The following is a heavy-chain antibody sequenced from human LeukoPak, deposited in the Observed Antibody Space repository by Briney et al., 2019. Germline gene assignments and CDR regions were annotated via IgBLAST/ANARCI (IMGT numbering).Heavy chain of an antibody. CDR2: MYYRGNT. D-gene: IGHD3-16*02. CDR3: ARFHDYVWGSYRRSFDY. Sequence: SETLSLTCTVSGGSISTITYYWGWIRQPPGKGLEWVGHMYYRGNTFYNPSLKSRVTISVDTSKNQFSLKLRSVTAADTAVYYCARFHDYVWGSYRRSFDYWGQGTLVTVSS. J-gene: IGHJ4*02. V-gene: IGHV4-39*07. CDR1: GGSISTITYY.